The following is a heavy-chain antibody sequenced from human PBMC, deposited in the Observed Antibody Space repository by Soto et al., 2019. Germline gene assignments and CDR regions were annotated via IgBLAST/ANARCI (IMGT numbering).Heavy chain of an antibody. D-gene: IGHD6-19*01. V-gene: IGHV4-39*01. J-gene: IGHJ4*02. CDR3: VRLGSSGLYQFFYWYY. Sequence: SETLSLTCIVSGGSITRNNHYWGWIRQSPGKGLEWIGSILYSGSTNYNPSLKSRVTLSVETSKNQFSLKMSSVTAADTGLYCCVRLGSSGLYQFFYWYYWVQGTLVTVSS. CDR1: GGSITRNNHY. CDR2: ILYSGST.